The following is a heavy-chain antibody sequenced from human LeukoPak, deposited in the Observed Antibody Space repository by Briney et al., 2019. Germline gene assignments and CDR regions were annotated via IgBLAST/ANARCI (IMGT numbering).Heavy chain of an antibody. Sequence: PSETLSLTCTVSGFSITTGYYWAWIRQPPGKGLEWIGTIFRIGSTYYNPSLKSRVTISVDTSKNQFSLKLSSVTAADTALYYCARVIDVAAVGYFDSWGQGTQVTVSS. CDR2: IFRIGST. D-gene: IGHD2-21*01. CDR1: GFSITTGYY. V-gene: IGHV4-38-2*02. CDR3: ARVIDVAAVGYFDS. J-gene: IGHJ4*02.